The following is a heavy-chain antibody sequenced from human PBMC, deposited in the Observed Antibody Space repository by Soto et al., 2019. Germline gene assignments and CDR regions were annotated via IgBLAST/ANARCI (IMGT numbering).Heavy chain of an antibody. CDR1: GYTFTSYA. CDR3: ARDSNMVGGVIKGFLAP. Sequence: ASVKVSCKASGYTFTSYAMHWVRQAPGQRLEWMGWINAGNGNTKYSQKFQGRVTITRDTSASTAYMELSSLRSDDTAVYYCARDSNMVGGVIKGFLAPGGKGTLVTVSS. J-gene: IGHJ4*02. V-gene: IGHV1-3*01. D-gene: IGHD3-10*01. CDR2: INAGNGNT.